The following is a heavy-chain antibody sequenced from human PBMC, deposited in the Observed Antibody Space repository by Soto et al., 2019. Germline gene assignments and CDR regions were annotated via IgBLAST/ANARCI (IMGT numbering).Heavy chain of an antibody. CDR3: ARDADRSSHFSSFDY. V-gene: IGHV3-33*01. CDR2: IWHDGRDQ. D-gene: IGHD3-22*01. Sequence: QVPLVESGGGVVQPGRSLRLSCAASGFTFSSYGMHWVRQAPGKGLEWVTGIWHDGRDQYYAESVKGRFTISRDNSKNTLSLQMNSLRVEDTAVYYCARDADRSSHFSSFDYWGQGTLVTASS. CDR1: GFTFSSYG. J-gene: IGHJ4*02.